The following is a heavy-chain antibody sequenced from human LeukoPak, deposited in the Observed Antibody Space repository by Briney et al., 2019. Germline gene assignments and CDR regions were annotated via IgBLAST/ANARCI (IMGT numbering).Heavy chain of an antibody. CDR2: MNPNSGNT. D-gene: IGHD4-17*01. CDR1: GYTFTSYD. Sequence: GASVKVSCKASGYTFTSYDINWVRQATGQGLEWMGWMNPNSGNTGYAQKFQGRVTITRNTSISTAYMELSSLRSEDTAFYYCARVGTRPATVFDYWGQGTLVTVSS. J-gene: IGHJ4*02. V-gene: IGHV1-8*03. CDR3: ARVGTRPATVFDY.